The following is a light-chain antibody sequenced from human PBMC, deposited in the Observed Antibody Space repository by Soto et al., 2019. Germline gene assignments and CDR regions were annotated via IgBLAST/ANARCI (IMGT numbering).Light chain of an antibody. Sequence: DIKITHSPSSLSASVGDRVTITCQASQNINNYLNWYQQKPGRAPKLLIYDASNLEAGVPSRFRGSGSGTDFTFTCSRLQPEDIATYYCQQYENRPSFGQGTRLENK. V-gene: IGKV1-33*01. J-gene: IGKJ5*01. CDR2: DAS. CDR3: QQYENRPS. CDR1: QNINNY.